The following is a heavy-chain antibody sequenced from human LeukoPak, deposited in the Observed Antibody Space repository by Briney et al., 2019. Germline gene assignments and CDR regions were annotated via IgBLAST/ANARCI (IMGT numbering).Heavy chain of an antibody. V-gene: IGHV3-21*01. CDR2: ISSTSSYI. Sequence: GGSLRLSCAASGFTFSRETMNWVRQAPGKGLEWVSSISSTSSYIYYADSVKGRFTISRDNAKNSLYLQMNSLRAEDTALYYCAGEKEIGGSWYGPFDYWGQGTLVTVSS. CDR1: GFTFSRET. CDR3: AGEKEIGGSWYGPFDY. J-gene: IGHJ4*02. D-gene: IGHD6-13*01.